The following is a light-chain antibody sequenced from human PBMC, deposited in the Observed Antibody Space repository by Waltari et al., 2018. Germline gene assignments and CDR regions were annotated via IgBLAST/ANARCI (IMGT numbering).Light chain of an antibody. J-gene: IGLJ1*01. CDR3: ASWDDSHYV. Sequence: QSVLTQPPSASETPGQRVTISCSRLHSHLGSKYLYWYQQLPGTAPKLLIYRNNQRPSGVPDRFSASKSGTSASLAISGLRSEDEAVYYCASWDDSHYVFGTGTQVTVL. CDR1: HSHLGSKY. CDR2: RNN. V-gene: IGLV1-47*01.